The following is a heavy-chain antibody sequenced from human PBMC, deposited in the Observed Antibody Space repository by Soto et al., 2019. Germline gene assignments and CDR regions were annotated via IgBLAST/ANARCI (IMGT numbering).Heavy chain of an antibody. D-gene: IGHD2-2*01. J-gene: IGHJ4*02. Sequence: PGESLKISCKVSTNNFTAYCIAWVRQMPGKGLEWMGLISPADSEIRYSPSFQGQVTISADKSIATAYLQWNSLKASDTAIYYCASQDLCSSPYAVWGQGTLVTVSS. CDR2: ISPADSEI. V-gene: IGHV5-51*01. CDR3: ASQDLCSSPYAV. CDR1: TNNFTAYC.